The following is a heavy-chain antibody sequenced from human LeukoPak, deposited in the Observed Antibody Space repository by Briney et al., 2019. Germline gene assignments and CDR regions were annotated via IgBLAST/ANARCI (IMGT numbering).Heavy chain of an antibody. J-gene: IGHJ4*02. CDR1: GFTFSSYA. Sequence: GRSLRLSCAASGFTFSSYAMHWVRQAPGEGLEWVAVISYDGSNKYYADSVKGRFTISRDNSKNTLYLQMNSLRAEDTAVYYCARRGYSYGFEYFDYWGQGTLVTVSS. D-gene: IGHD5-18*01. CDR3: ARRGYSYGFEYFDY. V-gene: IGHV3-30*04. CDR2: ISYDGSNK.